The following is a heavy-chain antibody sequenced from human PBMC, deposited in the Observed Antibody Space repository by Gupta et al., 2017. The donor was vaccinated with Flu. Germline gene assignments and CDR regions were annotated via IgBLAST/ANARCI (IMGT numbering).Heavy chain of an antibody. CDR2: IHSGKGET. J-gene: IGHJ4*02. CDR3: ARGWRQQSTLDG. V-gene: IGHV1-8*02. D-gene: IGHD1-1*01. CDR1: GYVFSTYD. Sequence: KTSGYVFSTYDISWVRQVPGQSFEWVGWIHSGKGETAYARKFQGRVTVTMDTSTRTVFMDLDGLTPDDSAIYYCARGWRQQSTLDGWGQGTFVTVSS.